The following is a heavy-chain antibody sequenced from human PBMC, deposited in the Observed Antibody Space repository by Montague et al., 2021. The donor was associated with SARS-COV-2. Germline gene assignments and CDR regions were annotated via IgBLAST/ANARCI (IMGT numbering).Heavy chain of an antibody. V-gene: IGHV4-39*01. Sequence: SETLSLTCTVYGGSFSSYYWGWIRQPPGKGLELIGSIYYSGSTYYNPSLKSRVTISVDTSKNQFSLTLSSVTAADTAVYYCARNRRYGGYQYWDYWGQGTLVTVSS. CDR2: IYYSGST. D-gene: IGHD5-12*01. CDR3: ARNRRYGGYQYWDY. CDR1: GGSFSSYY. J-gene: IGHJ4*02.